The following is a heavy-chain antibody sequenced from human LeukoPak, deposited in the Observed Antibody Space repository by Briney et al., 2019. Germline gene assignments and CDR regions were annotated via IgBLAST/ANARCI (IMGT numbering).Heavy chain of an antibody. CDR1: GFTFSRYG. CDR3: AKELLELGAFDV. J-gene: IGHJ3*01. D-gene: IGHD1-7*01. Sequence: GGSLRLSCAASGFTFSRYGMHWVRQAPGKGLEWVAFIRYDGNDKYYTDSVKGRFTISRDNSKNTLFLQMNSLRAEDTALYYCAKELLELGAFDVWGQGTMVTVSS. V-gene: IGHV3-30*02. CDR2: IRYDGNDK.